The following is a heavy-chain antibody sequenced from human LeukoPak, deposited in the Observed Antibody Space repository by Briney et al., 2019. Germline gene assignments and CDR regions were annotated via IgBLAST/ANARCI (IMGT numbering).Heavy chain of an antibody. V-gene: IGHV4-34*01. CDR2: INHSGST. J-gene: IGHJ3*02. D-gene: IGHD3-10*01. CDR3: ARGSGAFDI. CDR1: GGSFSGYY. Sequence: SETLSLTCAVYGGSFSGYYWSWIRQPPGKGLEGIGEINHSGSTNYNPSLKRRVTISGDTSKNQFSLKLSSVTAADTAVYYYARGSGAFDIWGQGTMVTVSS.